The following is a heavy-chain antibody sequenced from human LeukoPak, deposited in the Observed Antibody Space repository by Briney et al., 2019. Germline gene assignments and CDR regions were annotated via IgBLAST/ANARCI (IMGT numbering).Heavy chain of an antibody. Sequence: ETLSLTCTVSGGSISSSSYYWGWFRQPPGMGLEWVSSISSDSSYIYYADSLKGRFTISRDNAKNSLYLQINSLRAEDTAVYYCARDSYGDLIDYWGQGTLVTVSS. CDR1: GGSISSSS. CDR2: ISSDSSYI. CDR3: ARDSYGDLIDY. J-gene: IGHJ4*02. D-gene: IGHD4-17*01. V-gene: IGHV3-21*01.